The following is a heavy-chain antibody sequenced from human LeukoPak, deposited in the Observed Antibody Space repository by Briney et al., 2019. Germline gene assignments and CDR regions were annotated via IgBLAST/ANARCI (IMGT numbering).Heavy chain of an antibody. CDR3: ASGGGITMIVVAFDY. D-gene: IGHD3-22*01. CDR2: INPSGGST. Sequence: ASVKVSCKASGYTFTSYYMHWVRQAPGQGLEWMGIINPSGGSTSYTQKFQGRVTITADKSTSTAYMELSSLRSEDTAVYYCASGGGITMIVVAFDYWGQGTLVTVSS. CDR1: GYTFTSYY. J-gene: IGHJ4*02. V-gene: IGHV1-46*01.